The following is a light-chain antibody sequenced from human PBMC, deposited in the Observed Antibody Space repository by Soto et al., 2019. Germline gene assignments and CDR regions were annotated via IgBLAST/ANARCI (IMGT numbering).Light chain of an antibody. V-gene: IGLV1-44*01. Sequence: QLVLTQPPSASGTRGQRVPISCSGSSSNIGSNTVNWYQQLPGTAPKLLIYSNNQRPSGVPDRFSGSKSGTSASLAISGLQSEDEADYYCAAWDDSLNGVVFGGGTKLTVL. CDR3: AAWDDSLNGVV. CDR2: SNN. J-gene: IGLJ2*01. CDR1: SSNIGSNT.